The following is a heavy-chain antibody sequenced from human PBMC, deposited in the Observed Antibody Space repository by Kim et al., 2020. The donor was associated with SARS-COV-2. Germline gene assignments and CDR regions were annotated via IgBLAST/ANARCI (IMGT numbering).Heavy chain of an antibody. CDR3: ARYGTAAGTKFDY. Sequence: SPSFQGEGTISAEKSISTAYLQWSSLKASDTAMYYCARYGTAAGTKFDYWGQGTLVTVSS. D-gene: IGHD6-13*01. V-gene: IGHV5-51*01. J-gene: IGHJ4*02.